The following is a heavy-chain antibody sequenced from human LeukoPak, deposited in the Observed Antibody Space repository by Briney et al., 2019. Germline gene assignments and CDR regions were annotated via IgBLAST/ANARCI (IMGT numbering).Heavy chain of an antibody. CDR2: INHSGST. J-gene: IGHJ4*02. CDR3: AREAVAAYY. V-gene: IGHV4-34*01. D-gene: IGHD6-19*01. Sequence: PSETLSLTCAVYGGSFSGYYRSWIRQPPGKGLEWIGEINHSGSTNYNPSLKSRVTISVDTSKNQFSLKLSSLTAADTAVYYCAREAVAAYYWGQGTLVTVSS. CDR1: GGSFSGYY.